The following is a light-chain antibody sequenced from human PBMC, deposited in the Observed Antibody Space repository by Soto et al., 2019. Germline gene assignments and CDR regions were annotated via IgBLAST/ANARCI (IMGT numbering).Light chain of an antibody. CDR1: RSVGTH. J-gene: IGKJ1*01. CDR2: GAS. V-gene: IGKV3-20*01. Sequence: VLTRSPGTLSLSPGERATLSCRAGRSVGTHLAWYQHKGGQAPRLLIYGASTSASGVPDRSSGSGSGTDFTLTINRLEPEDFALYYCQQYETLVTLDQGTKVDIK. CDR3: QQYETLVT.